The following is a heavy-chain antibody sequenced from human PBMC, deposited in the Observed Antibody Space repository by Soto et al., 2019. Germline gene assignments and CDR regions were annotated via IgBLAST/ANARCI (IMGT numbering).Heavy chain of an antibody. V-gene: IGHV1-24*01. CDR2: FDPEDGET. J-gene: IGHJ1*01. CDR1: GYTLTELS. CDR3: ATDRRSGDYGLFQH. Sequence: ASVKVSCKVSGYTLTELSMHWVRQAPGKGLEWMGGFDPEDGETIYAQKFQGGVTMTEDTSTDTAYMELSSLRSEDTAVYYCATDRRSGDYGLFQHWGQGTLVTVSS. D-gene: IGHD4-17*01.